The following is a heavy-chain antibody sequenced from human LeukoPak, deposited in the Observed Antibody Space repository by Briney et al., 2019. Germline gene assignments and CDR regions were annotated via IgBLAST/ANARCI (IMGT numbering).Heavy chain of an antibody. CDR3: ARGDYGDFRVFYTLFDY. CDR2: IYPADSDS. Sequence: GESLKISCQGSGYRFTDYWIGWVRQMPGKGLEWMGIIYPADSDSRYSPSFQGQVTISADKSISTAYLQWSGLKASDTAMYYCARGDYGDFRVFYTLFDYWGQGTLVTVSS. V-gene: IGHV5-51*01. J-gene: IGHJ4*02. D-gene: IGHD4-17*01. CDR1: GYRFTDYW.